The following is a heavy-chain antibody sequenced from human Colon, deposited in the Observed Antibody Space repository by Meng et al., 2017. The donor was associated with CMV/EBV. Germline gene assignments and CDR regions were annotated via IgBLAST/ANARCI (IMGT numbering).Heavy chain of an antibody. Sequence: ASVKVSCKASGYIFSNFGLSWVRQAPGQGLEWLGWVNADNGDTHYAQKVQDRVILTTDTSTSTAYMELRSLRSDDTAVYYCARIIQSPGVVISPFNYWGHGTMVTVSS. CDR3: ARIIQSPGVVISPFNY. J-gene: IGHJ4*01. D-gene: IGHD3-3*01. CDR2: VNADNGDT. V-gene: IGHV1-18*01. CDR1: GYIFSNFG.